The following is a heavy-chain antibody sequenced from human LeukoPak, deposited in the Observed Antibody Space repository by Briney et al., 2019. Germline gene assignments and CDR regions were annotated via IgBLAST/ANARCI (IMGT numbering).Heavy chain of an antibody. J-gene: IGHJ4*02. CDR1: GDSITSGTSY. V-gene: IGHV4-39*07. CDR2: IYYSGST. D-gene: IGHD6-19*01. Sequence: SETLSLTCSVSGDSITSGTSYWGWIRQPPGKGLEWIGSIYYSGSTYYNPSLKSRVTISVDTSKNQFSLKLSSVTAADTAVYYCARDHSSGTSDYWGQGTLVTVSS. CDR3: ARDHSSGTSDY.